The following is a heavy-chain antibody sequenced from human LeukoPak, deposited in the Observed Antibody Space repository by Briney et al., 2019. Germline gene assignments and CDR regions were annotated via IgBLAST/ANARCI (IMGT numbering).Heavy chain of an antibody. D-gene: IGHD3-9*01. CDR1: GYTFTTHD. Sequence: ASVKVSCKASGYTFTTHDLTWVRQATGQGLEWMGWMNPGNGDTAYAQKFQGRVAMTRDTSMSTAYMELNNLGSEDTAIYYCARGLGDYNTDWFPVSGYWGQGTPVTVSS. CDR2: MNPGNGDT. V-gene: IGHV1-8*01. CDR3: ARGLGDYNTDWFPVSGY. J-gene: IGHJ4*02.